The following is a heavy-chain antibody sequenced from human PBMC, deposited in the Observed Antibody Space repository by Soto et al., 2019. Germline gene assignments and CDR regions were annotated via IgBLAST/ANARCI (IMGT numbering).Heavy chain of an antibody. J-gene: IGHJ5*02. V-gene: IGHV4-31*03. CDR1: GGSISSGGYY. CDR2: IYYSGST. CDR3: ARANYSYGHNNWFDP. Sequence: SETLSLTCTVSGGSISSGGYYWSWIRQHPGKGLEWIGYIYYSGSTYYNPSLKSRVTISVDTSKNQFSLKLSSVTVADTAVYYCARANYSYGHNNWFDPWGQGTLVTVSS. D-gene: IGHD5-18*01.